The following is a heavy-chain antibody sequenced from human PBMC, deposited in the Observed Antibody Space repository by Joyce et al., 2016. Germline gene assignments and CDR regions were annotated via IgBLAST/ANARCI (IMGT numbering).Heavy chain of an antibody. V-gene: IGHV5-51*01. CDR2: IFPRDSDT. CDR1: GYTFTNQW. J-gene: IGHJ4*02. CDR3: ARPLNYSNYIN. Sequence: EVRLVQSGTELKKPGESLKISCEASGYTFTNQWIAWVRQMPGKGLEWMGIIFPRDSDTRYSPSFQGQVTISADKSINTAYLQWSSLKATDTAMYYCARPLNYSNYINWGQGTQVTVSP. D-gene: IGHD4-11*01.